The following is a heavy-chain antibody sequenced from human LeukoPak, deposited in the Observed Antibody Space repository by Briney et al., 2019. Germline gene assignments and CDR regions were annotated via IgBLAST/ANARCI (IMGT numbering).Heavy chain of an antibody. D-gene: IGHD2-2*01. V-gene: IGHV1-69*01. CDR3: ARVGEVYQLLLGSFDY. Sequence: GASVKVSCKASGGTFSSYAISWVRQAPGQGLEWMGGIIPTFGTANYAQKFQGRVTITADESTSTAYMELSSLRSEDTAVYYCARVGEVYQLLLGSFDYWGQGTLVTVSS. CDR2: IIPTFGTA. CDR1: GGTFSSYA. J-gene: IGHJ4*02.